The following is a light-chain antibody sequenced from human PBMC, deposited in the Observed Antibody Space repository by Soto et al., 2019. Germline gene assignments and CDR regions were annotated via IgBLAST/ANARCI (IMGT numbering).Light chain of an antibody. CDR2: GAS. CDR3: HQYGTSPWT. CDR1: QSVSSNY. Sequence: EIVFTQSPGTLSLSPGERAALSCRASQSVSSNYLAWYQQKPGQAPGLLIHGASSRATGIPDRFSGSGSGTDFTLTISRLEPEDFAVYYCHQYGTSPWTFGQGTKVDIK. V-gene: IGKV3-20*01. J-gene: IGKJ1*01.